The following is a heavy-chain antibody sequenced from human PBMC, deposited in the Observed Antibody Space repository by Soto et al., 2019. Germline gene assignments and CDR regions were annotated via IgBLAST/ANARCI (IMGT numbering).Heavy chain of an antibody. CDR2: MDYSGST. J-gene: IGHJ4*02. CDR1: GCSINSGGYY. CDR3: ARGYRQSGYSSSWVFDY. V-gene: IGHV4-31*03. Sequence: QVQLRESGPGLVKPSQTLSLTCTVSGCSINSGGYYWNWIRQHPGKGLEWIGYMDYSGSTYYSPLLGSRVIISADTSENHFSLKLSSVTAADTAVYFCARGYRQSGYSSSWVFDYWGQGTLVNVSS. D-gene: IGHD6-13*01.